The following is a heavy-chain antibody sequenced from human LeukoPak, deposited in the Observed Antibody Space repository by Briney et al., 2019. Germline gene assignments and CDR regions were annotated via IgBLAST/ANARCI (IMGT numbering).Heavy chain of an antibody. D-gene: IGHD2-15*01. V-gene: IGHV4-59*01. CDR3: VRLRWELLAPYFDH. CDR2: IYQSGST. J-gene: IGHJ4*02. CDR1: TDSTNTYY. Sequence: SETLSLTCSVSTDSTNTYYWSWIRQSAGKGLEWIGHIYQSGSTDYNPSFKSRVTISIDMSKKECSVTLTYVTVADRAMYYCVRLRWELLAPYFDHWGQGAFVIVSS.